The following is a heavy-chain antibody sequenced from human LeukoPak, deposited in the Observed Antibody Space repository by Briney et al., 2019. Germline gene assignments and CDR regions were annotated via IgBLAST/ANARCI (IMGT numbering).Heavy chain of an antibody. CDR3: AKVISGGYSGYDLYYFDY. D-gene: IGHD5-12*01. V-gene: IGHV3-23*01. J-gene: IGHJ4*02. CDR1: GFTFSSYA. Sequence: GGSLRLSCAASGFTFSSYAMSWVRQAPGKGLEWVSAISGSGGSTYYADSVKGRFTISRDNSKNTLYLQMNSLRAEDTAVYYCAKVISGGYSGYDLYYFDYWGQGTLVAVSS. CDR2: ISGSGGST.